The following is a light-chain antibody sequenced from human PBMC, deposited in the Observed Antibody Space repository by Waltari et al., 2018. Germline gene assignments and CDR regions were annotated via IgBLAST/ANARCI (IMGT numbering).Light chain of an antibody. CDR3: QQYYRSRT. CDR1: QSVLYHSNAKNY. V-gene: IGKV4-1*01. CDR2: WAS. J-gene: IGKJ1*01. Sequence: DIVMTQSPHSLAVSLGERAPLNCQSSQSVLYHSNAKNYLAWYQQKPGQPPKLLISWASTRESGVPDRFSGSGSGTDFTLTISRLQAEDVAVYYCQQYYRSRTFGQGTKVEI.